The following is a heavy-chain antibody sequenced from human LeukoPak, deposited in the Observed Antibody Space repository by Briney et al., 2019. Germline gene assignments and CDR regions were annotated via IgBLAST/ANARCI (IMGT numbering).Heavy chain of an antibody. CDR3: ARLARYYYGMDV. V-gene: IGHV1-8*01. Sequence: ASVKVSCKASGYSYNSFDINWVRLAAGQGLEWMGWMNPNSGNTGYAQKFQGRVTMTRNTSINTAYMELSSLTSDDTAAYYSARLARYYYGMDVWGQGTTVTVSS. CDR1: GYSYNSFD. J-gene: IGHJ6*02. CDR2: MNPNSGNT.